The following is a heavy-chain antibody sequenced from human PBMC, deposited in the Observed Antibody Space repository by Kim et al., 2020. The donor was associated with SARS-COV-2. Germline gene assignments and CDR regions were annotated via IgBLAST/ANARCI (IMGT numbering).Heavy chain of an antibody. CDR3: ARETRGTAMETGGPTRWFDP. D-gene: IGHD5-18*01. CDR1: GFTFSSYG. CDR2: IWYDGSNK. J-gene: IGHJ5*02. Sequence: GGSLRLSCAASGFTFSSYGMHWVRQAPGKGLEWVAVIWYDGSNKYYADSVKGRFTISRDNSKNTLYLQMNSLRAEDTAVYYCARETRGTAMETGGPTRWFDPWGQGTLVTVSS. V-gene: IGHV3-33*08.